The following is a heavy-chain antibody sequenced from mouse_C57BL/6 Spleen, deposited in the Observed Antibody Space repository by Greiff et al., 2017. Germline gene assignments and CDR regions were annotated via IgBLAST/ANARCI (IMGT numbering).Heavy chain of an antibody. CDR3: ARSRVYYYGSSSYFDY. V-gene: IGHV1-42*01. D-gene: IGHD1-1*01. CDR1: GYSFTGYY. CDR2: INPSTGGT. Sequence: EVQLQQSGPELVKPGASVKISCKASGYSFTGYYMNWVKQSPEKSLEWIGEINPSTGGTTYNQKFKAKATLTVDKSSSTAYMQLKSLTSEDSAVYYCARSRVYYYGSSSYFDYWGQGTTLTVSS. J-gene: IGHJ2*01.